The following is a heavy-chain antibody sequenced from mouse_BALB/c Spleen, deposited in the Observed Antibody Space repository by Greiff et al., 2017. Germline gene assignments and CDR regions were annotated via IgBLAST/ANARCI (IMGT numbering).Heavy chain of an antibody. V-gene: IGHV1S137*01. D-gene: IGHD1-2*01. J-gene: IGHJ2*01. CDR2: ISTYYGDA. Sequence: VQLQQSGAELVRPGVSVKISCKGSGYTFSDYAMHWVKQSHAKSLEWIGVISTYYGDASYNQKFKGKATMTVDKSSSTAYMELARLTSEASAIYYCARYDGSFDYWGQGTTLTVSS. CDR3: ARYDGSFDY. CDR1: GYTFSDYA.